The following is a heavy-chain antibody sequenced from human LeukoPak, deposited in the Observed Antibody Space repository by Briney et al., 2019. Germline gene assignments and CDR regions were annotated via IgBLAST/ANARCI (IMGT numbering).Heavy chain of an antibody. CDR1: GGSISSSSYY. V-gene: IGHV4-39*01. J-gene: IGHJ4*02. CDR2: IYYSGST. Sequence: PSETLSLTCTVSGGSISSSSYYWGWIRQPPGKGLEWIGSIYYSGSTSYNPSLKSRATISVDTSRNQFSLNLSSVTAADTAVYYCASPNYDTSGYYFFDYWGQGTLVTVSS. CDR3: ASPNYDTSGYYFFDY. D-gene: IGHD3-22*01.